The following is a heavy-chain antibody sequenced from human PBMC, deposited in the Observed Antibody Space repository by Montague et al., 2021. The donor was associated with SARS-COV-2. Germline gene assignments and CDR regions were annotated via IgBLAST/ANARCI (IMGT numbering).Heavy chain of an antibody. CDR3: ARRGRKLLPVATTIGGFDI. Sequence: SETLSLTCTVSGGSISSSNYYWDWIRQPPGKGLEWIGSIYDNGSTYYNPSLKSRVTISVDTSKNHFSLKLSSVTAADTAVYYCARRGRKLLPVATTIGGFDIGGQGTRVTVSS. V-gene: IGHV4-39*02. J-gene: IGHJ3*02. CDR2: IYDNGST. CDR1: GGSISSSNYY. D-gene: IGHD5-12*01.